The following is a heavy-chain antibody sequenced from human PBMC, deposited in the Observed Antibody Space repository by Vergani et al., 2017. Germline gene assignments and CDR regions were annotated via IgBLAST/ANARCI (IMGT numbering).Heavy chain of an antibody. V-gene: IGHV3-30*03. CDR3: ARDRGDWRYSRYFYNYYMDV. Sequence: QVHLVESGGGVVQPGRSLTLSCVASGFSFRGHGMHWVRQAPGNGLEWVAMISYDGTNKYYTNSVRGRFTISRDNSKSTLFLQMNSLRVEDMAVYYCARDRGDWRYSRYFYNYYMDVWGKGTTVTVSS. CDR1: GFSFRGHG. CDR2: ISYDGTNK. J-gene: IGHJ6*03. D-gene: IGHD2-8*02.